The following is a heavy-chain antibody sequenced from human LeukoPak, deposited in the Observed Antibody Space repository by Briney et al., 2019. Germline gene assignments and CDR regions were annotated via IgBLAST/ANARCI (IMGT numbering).Heavy chain of an antibody. CDR1: GFTSSSYW. D-gene: IGHD3-10*01. J-gene: IGHJ4*02. CDR3: TGNYYGSGSYADFDY. V-gene: IGHV3-74*01. Sequence: GGSLRLSCAVSGFTSSSYWMHWVRQAPGKGLVWVSRINNDGTYTVYADSVKGRFTISRDNAKNTAYLQMDSLKTEDTAVYYCTGNYYGSGSYADFDYWGQGTLVTVSS. CDR2: INNDGTYT.